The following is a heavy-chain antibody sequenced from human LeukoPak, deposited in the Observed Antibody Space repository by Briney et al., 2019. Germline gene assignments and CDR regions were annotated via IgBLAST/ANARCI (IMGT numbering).Heavy chain of an antibody. V-gene: IGHV4-59*12. D-gene: IGHD2-2*01. Sequence: SETLSLTCTVSGGSISSYYWSWIRQPPGKGLEWIGYIYYSGSTNYNPSLKSRVTISVDTSKNQFSLKLSSVTAADTAVYYCASCSSTSCYSGLGYWGQGTLVTVSS. J-gene: IGHJ4*02. CDR3: ASCSSTSCYSGLGY. CDR1: GGSISSYY. CDR2: IYYSGST.